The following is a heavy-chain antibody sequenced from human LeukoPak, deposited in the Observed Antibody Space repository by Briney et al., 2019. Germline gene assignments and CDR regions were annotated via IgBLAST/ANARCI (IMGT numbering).Heavy chain of an antibody. CDR1: GYTFASHD. V-gene: IGHV1-8*01. D-gene: IGHD7-27*01. CDR2: MSPNSGDT. Sequence: ASVKVSCKASGYTFASHDINWVRQATGQGLEWMGWMSPNSGDTGYAQKFQGRVTMTSDSSISTAYMELSSLRSEDTAIYYCVRTPPNWGFDYWGQGTLVTVSS. J-gene: IGHJ4*02. CDR3: VRTPPNWGFDY.